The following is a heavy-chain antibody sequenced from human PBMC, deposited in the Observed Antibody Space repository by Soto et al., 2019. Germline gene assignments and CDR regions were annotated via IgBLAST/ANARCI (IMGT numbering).Heavy chain of an antibody. CDR2: IGYTVYT. CDR1: DVSVASISSASYY. J-gene: IGHJ4*02. CDR3: ARAQVAGYQPTAGYFDY. D-gene: IGHD6-19*01. Sequence: SETLSLTGTVSDVSVASISSASYYWRWGREHTGKALEWNGFIGYTVYTQYNPSLKSRLAMSIDKSKSQFSLSLHSVTAAVTAVYYCARAQVAGYQPTAGYFDYWGQGTLVTVSS. V-gene: IGHV4-31*03.